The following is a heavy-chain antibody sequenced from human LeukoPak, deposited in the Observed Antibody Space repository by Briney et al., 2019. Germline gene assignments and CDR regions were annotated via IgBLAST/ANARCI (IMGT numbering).Heavy chain of an antibody. CDR1: GFCLSDCY. V-gene: IGHV3-11*01. CDR2: ISGSDTNI. CDR3: ARDTVRGRIPPYLDY. D-gene: IGHD2/OR15-2a*01. J-gene: IGHJ4*02. Sequence: GGSLSLSCAASGFCLSDCYKWWLRQAPGKGLEWVSYISGSDTNIKYADSAKGRFTIFRDNSKNSLYLQMNSLRAEDTGLYTRARDTVRGRIPPYLDYWGEGTLVTVSS.